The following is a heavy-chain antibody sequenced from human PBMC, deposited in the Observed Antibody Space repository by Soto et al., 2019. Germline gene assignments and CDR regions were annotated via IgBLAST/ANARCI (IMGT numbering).Heavy chain of an antibody. CDR2: ISGSSSTI. CDR1: GFTFDTYS. V-gene: IGHV3-48*02. CDR3: ARDHRLDSSEWYATDASDI. J-gene: IGHJ3*02. Sequence: DVQLVESGGGLVQAGGSLRLSCAASGFTFDTYSMNWVRQAPGKGLEWGSYISGSSSTIYYADSVRGRFTISRDNAKNSLYLQMNGLRDEDTAVYYCARDHRLDSSEWYATDASDIWGQGTMVTVSS. D-gene: IGHD6-19*01.